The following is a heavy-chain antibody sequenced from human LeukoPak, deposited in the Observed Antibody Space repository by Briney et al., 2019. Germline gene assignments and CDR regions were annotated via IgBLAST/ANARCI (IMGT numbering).Heavy chain of an antibody. Sequence: ASVKVSCKTSGGTFSSFPVSWVRQAPGQGLEWMGRIIPILKIAKYAQKFQGRVTITADTATTTAYMELTSLRSEDTAVYYCASLGGDMDLDTFDYYYSGMDLWGQGTTVTVSS. V-gene: IGHV1-69*02. CDR2: IIPILKIA. D-gene: IGHD2-21*02. CDR3: ASLGGDMDLDTFDYYYSGMDL. CDR1: GGTFSSFP. J-gene: IGHJ6*02.